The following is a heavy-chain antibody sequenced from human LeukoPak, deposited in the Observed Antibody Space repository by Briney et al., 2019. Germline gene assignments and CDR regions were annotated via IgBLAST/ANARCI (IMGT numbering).Heavy chain of an antibody. CDR2: INDSGSA. D-gene: IGHD3-9*01. Sequence: SETLSLTCTVSGGSIDKYYWNWIRQPAGKGLEWIGRINDSGSATYSPSLKSRVTVSVDTSKNQFYLKLTSVTAADTAVYYCAREGYDLLTGYYPATNFDSWGQGTLVTVSS. J-gene: IGHJ4*02. CDR3: AREGYDLLTGYYPATNFDS. CDR1: GGSIDKYY. V-gene: IGHV4-4*07.